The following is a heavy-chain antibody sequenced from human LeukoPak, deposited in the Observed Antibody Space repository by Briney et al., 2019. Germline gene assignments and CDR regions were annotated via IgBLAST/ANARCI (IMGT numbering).Heavy chain of an antibody. J-gene: IGHJ4*02. D-gene: IGHD5-12*01. CDR1: GYGFANYW. CDR3: ARRYSGYDYYFDY. V-gene: IGHV5-51*01. Sequence: GESLKISCKGSGYGFANYWIAWVRQMPGKGLECMGIIYPGDSDTRYSPSFQGQVTISADMSISTAYLQWSSLKASDTAMYYRARRYSGYDYYFDYWGQGTLVTVYS. CDR2: IYPGDSDT.